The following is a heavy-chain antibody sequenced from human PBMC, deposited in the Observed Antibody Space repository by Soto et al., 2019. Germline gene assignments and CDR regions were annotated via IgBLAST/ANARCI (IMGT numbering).Heavy chain of an antibody. Sequence: SETLSLTCTVSGGSISSGDYYWSWIRQPPGKGLEWIGYIYYSGSTYYNPSLKSRVTISVDRSKNQFSLKLSSVTAADTAVYYCARANYDFWSATSGWFDPWGQGTLVTVSS. CDR1: GGSISSGDYY. V-gene: IGHV4-30-4*01. J-gene: IGHJ5*02. D-gene: IGHD3-3*01. CDR2: IYYSGST. CDR3: ARANYDFWSATSGWFDP.